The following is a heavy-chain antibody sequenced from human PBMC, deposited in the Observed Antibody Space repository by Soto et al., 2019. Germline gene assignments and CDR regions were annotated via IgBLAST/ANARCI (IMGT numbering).Heavy chain of an antibody. CDR3: ARSVAVADFDY. Sequence: SETLSLTCTVSGGSISSGDYYWSWIRQPPGKGLEWIGYIYYSGSTYYNPSLKSRVTISVDTSKNQFSLKLSSVTAADTAVYYCARSVAVADFDYWGQGTLVTVSS. D-gene: IGHD6-19*01. J-gene: IGHJ4*02. CDR2: IYYSGST. V-gene: IGHV4-30-4*01. CDR1: GGSISSGDYY.